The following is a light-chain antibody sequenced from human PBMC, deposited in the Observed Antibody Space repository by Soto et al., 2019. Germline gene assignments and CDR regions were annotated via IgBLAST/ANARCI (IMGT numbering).Light chain of an antibody. CDR3: QQYNNWPPWT. CDR1: QSVSSN. V-gene: IGKV3-15*01. CDR2: GAS. Sequence: ELVMTQSPATLSVFPGERATLSCRASQSVSSNLAWYQQKPGQAPRLLIYGASTRATGIPARFSGSGSGTEFTLTISSLQSEDFAAYYCQQYNNWPPWTFGQGTKVDIK. J-gene: IGKJ1*01.